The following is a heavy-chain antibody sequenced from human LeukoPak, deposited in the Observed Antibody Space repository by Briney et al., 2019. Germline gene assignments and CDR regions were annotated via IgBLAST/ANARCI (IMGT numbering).Heavy chain of an antibody. CDR2: ILHDGSKI. Sequence: GGSLRLSCRASGFSFSSYAMHWVRQAPGKGLEWLAFILHDGSKIYHADSINGRFTISRDNSNNTLFLQMSSLRTEDTGVYYCAKDRYGSGNNWLDPWGQGTLVTVSS. V-gene: IGHV3-30*18. D-gene: IGHD3-10*01. CDR3: AKDRYGSGNNWLDP. CDR1: GFSFSSYA. J-gene: IGHJ5*02.